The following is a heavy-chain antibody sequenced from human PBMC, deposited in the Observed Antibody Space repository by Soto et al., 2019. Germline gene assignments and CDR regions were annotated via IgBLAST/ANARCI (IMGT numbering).Heavy chain of an antibody. CDR3: ARLQAAAGDNDLTFDY. J-gene: IGHJ4*02. Sequence: GGSLRLSCAASGFTFSSYAMHWVRQAPGKGLEWVAVISYDGSNKYYADSVKGRFTISRDNSKNTLYLQMNSLRAEDTAVYYCARLQAAAGDNDLTFDYWGQGTLVTVSS. V-gene: IGHV3-30-3*01. CDR1: GFTFSSYA. D-gene: IGHD6-13*01. CDR2: ISYDGSNK.